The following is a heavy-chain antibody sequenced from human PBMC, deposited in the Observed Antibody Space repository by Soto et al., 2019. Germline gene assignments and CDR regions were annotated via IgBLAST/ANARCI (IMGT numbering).Heavy chain of an antibody. CDR2: INDRGSI. J-gene: IGHJ2*01. CDR3: ARESHDILTGPPWVWYFDL. V-gene: IGHV4-34*01. D-gene: IGHD3-9*01. CDR1: GGSFSGYY. Sequence: QVQLQQWGAGPLRPLETLSLTCGVSGGSFSGYYWAWIRQSPGKGLEWIGEINDRGSINYNPSLKSRVSISVDTSKNHYDLNLRSVTAADTAVYYCARESHDILTGPPWVWYFDLWGRGTLVTVSS.